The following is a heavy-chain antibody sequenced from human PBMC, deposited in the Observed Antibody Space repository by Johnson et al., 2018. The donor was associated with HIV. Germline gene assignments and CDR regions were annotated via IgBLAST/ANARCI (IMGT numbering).Heavy chain of an antibody. CDR2: ISSSGTII. CDR1: GFAFRDYY. D-gene: IGHD3-22*01. Sequence: QVQLVESGGGLVKPGGSMRLSCGASGFAFRDYYMNWMRQAPGKGLEWVSHISSSGTIIYYSDSVKGRFTISRDNAKNSLYLQMNSLRAEDTAVYYCARFDGFITTLRVIGDAFDVWGQGTMVTVSS. CDR3: ARFDGFITTLRVIGDAFDV. V-gene: IGHV3-11*04. J-gene: IGHJ3*01.